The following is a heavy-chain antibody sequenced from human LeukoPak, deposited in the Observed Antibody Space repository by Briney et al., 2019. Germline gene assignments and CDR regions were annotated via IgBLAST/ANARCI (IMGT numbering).Heavy chain of an antibody. CDR3: ARSVDCSSTSCSAPYYYYMDV. V-gene: IGHV3-11*04. D-gene: IGHD2-2*01. Sequence: GGSLRLSCAASGFTFSDYYMSWIRQAPGKGLEWVSYISSSGSTIYYADSVKGRFTISRDNAKNSLYLQMNSLRAEDTAVYYCARSVDCSSTSCSAPYYYYMDVWGKGTTVTVSS. CDR2: ISSSGSTI. J-gene: IGHJ6*03. CDR1: GFTFSDYY.